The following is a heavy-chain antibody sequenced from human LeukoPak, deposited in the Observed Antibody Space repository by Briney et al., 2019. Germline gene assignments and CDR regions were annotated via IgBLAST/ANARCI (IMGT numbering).Heavy chain of an antibody. Sequence: SETLSLTCTVSGGSISRYYWSWIRQPPGKGLEWIGYIYYSGSTNYNPSLKSRVTISVDTSKNQFSLKLSSVTAADTAVYYCASFRMTTVTPYYYGMDVWGQGTTVTVSS. J-gene: IGHJ6*02. CDR2: IYYSGST. D-gene: IGHD4-17*01. CDR3: ASFRMTTVTPYYYGMDV. CDR1: GGSISRYY. V-gene: IGHV4-59*08.